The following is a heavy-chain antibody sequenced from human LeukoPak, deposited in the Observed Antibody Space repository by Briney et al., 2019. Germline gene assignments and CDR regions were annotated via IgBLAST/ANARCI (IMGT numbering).Heavy chain of an antibody. D-gene: IGHD4-23*01. J-gene: IGHJ6*02. CDR2: ISYDGSNK. Sequence: GGSLRLSCAASGFTFSSYAMHWVRQAPGKGLEWVAVISYDGSNKYYADSVKGRFTISRDNSKNTLYLQMNSLRAEDTAVYYCARLSTGGNLYYYYYGMDVWGQGTTVTVSS. V-gene: IGHV3-30-3*01. CDR1: GFTFSSYA. CDR3: ARLSTGGNLYYYYYGMDV.